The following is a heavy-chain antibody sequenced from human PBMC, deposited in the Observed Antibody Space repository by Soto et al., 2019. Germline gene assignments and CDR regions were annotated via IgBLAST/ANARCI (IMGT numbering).Heavy chain of an antibody. D-gene: IGHD3-3*02. CDR3: ASPKIAFYNWFDP. Sequence: SETLSLTCTVSGDSISSSDYYWGWIRQPPGKGLEWIGSIYYSGTTYYNPSLKSRATISVDTSKNQFSLKLTSVTAADTAVYYCASPKIAFYNWFDPWGQGTLVTVSS. J-gene: IGHJ5*02. CDR2: IYYSGTT. V-gene: IGHV4-39*01. CDR1: GDSISSSDYY.